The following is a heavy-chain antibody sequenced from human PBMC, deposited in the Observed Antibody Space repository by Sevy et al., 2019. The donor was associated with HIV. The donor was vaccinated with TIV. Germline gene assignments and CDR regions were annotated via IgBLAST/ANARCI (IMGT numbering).Heavy chain of an antibody. Sequence: GESLKISCKGSGYRFIAYWIGWVRQMPGKGLEWMGIIYPGHSDIRYSPSFQGQVTISADMSISTAYLQWSSLKASDIAIYYCARHHSSSWSYYFDDWGQGTLVTVSS. D-gene: IGHD6-13*01. CDR3: ARHHSSSWSYYFDD. J-gene: IGHJ4*02. V-gene: IGHV5-51*01. CDR1: GYRFIAYW. CDR2: IYPGHSDI.